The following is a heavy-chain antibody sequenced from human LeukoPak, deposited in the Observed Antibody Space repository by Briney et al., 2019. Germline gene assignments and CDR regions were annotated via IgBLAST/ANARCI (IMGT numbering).Heavy chain of an antibody. J-gene: IGHJ5*02. CDR2: IIPIFGTA. Sequence: SSVKVSCKASGGTFSSYAISWVRQAPGQGLEWMGRIIPIFGTANYAQKSQGRVTITTDESTSTAYMELSSLRSEDTAVYYCARGSLIAVAGTGWFDPWGQGTLVTVSS. CDR3: ARGSLIAVAGTGWFDP. CDR1: GGTFSSYA. D-gene: IGHD6-19*01. V-gene: IGHV1-69*05.